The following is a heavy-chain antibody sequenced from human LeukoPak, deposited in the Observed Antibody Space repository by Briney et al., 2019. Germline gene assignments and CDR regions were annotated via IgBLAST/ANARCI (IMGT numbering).Heavy chain of an antibody. Sequence: GGSLRLSCAASGFTFSSYDMHWVRQATGKGLEWVSAIGTAGDTYYPGSVKGRFTISRENAKNSLYLQMNSLRAEDTAVYYCARDGSARYYFDYWGQGTLVTVSS. CDR2: IGTAGDT. D-gene: IGHD5-18*01. CDR1: GFTFSSYD. V-gene: IGHV3-13*04. CDR3: ARDGSARYYFDY. J-gene: IGHJ4*02.